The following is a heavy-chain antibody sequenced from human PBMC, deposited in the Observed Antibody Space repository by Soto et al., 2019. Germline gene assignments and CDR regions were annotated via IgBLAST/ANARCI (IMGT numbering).Heavy chain of an antibody. Sequence: ESGGGLVQPGGSLRLSCAASGFTFSSYAMSWVRQAPGKGLEWVSTTSSSGGSTYYADSVKGRFTISRDNSKNTFYLQMNSLRAEDMAVYYCAKDGGYGSGSYYSDDWGQGTLVTVSS. J-gene: IGHJ4*02. V-gene: IGHV3-23*01. CDR3: AKDGGYGSGSYYSDD. D-gene: IGHD3-10*01. CDR2: TSSSGGST. CDR1: GFTFSSYA.